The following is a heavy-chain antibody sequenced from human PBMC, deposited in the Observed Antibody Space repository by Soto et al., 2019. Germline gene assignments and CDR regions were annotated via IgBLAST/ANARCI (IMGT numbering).Heavy chain of an antibody. V-gene: IGHV4-59*01. CDR2: IYFSGGT. CDR3: ARTNAFHI. Sequence: QLQESGPGLVKASETLSFTCTVSGGSISSDYWSWIRQPPGEGLEWIGYIYFSGGTNYNPSLKSRVTISVDRSKNQLSLRLTSVTAADTAVYYCARTNAFHIWGQGTMVTVS. CDR1: GGSISSDY. J-gene: IGHJ3*02.